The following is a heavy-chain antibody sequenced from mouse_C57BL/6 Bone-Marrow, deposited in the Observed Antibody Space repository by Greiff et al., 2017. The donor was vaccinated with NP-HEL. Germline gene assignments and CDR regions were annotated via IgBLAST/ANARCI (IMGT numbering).Heavy chain of an antibody. D-gene: IGHD2-3*01. CDR3: ARGGIYDGYSHFDY. V-gene: IGHV1-19*01. Sequence: VQLQQSGPVLVKPGASVKMSCKASGYTFTDYYMNWVKQSHGKSLEWIGVINPYNGGTSYNQKFKGKATLTVDKSSSTAYMELNSLTSEDSAVYYCARGGIYDGYSHFDYWGQGTTLTVSS. J-gene: IGHJ2*01. CDR1: GYTFTDYY. CDR2: INPYNGGT.